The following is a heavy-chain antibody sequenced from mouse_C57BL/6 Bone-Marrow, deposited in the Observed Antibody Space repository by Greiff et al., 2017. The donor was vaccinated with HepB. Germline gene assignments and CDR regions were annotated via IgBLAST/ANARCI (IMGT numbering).Heavy chain of an antibody. CDR1: GYTFTDYY. V-gene: IGHV1-19*01. CDR3: ARNDYYGSSPWFAY. J-gene: IGHJ3*01. Sequence: EVQLKESGPVLVKPGASVKMSCKASGYTFTDYYMNWVKQSHGKSLEWIGVINPYNGGTSYNQKFKGKATLTVDKSSSTAYMELNSLTSEDSAVYYCARNDYYGSSPWFAYWGQGTLVTVSA. D-gene: IGHD1-1*01. CDR2: INPYNGGT.